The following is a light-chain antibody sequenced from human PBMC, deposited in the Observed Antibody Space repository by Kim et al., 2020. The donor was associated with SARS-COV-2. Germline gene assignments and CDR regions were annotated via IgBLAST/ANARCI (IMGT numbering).Light chain of an antibody. Sequence: EIVLTQSPGTLSLSPGERATLSCRAAQSVSNNYLAWYQQKPGQAPRLLIYGASARATGIPDRFSGSGSGTDFTLTITRLEPEDFAVYYCQHYGISHVLYSFGQGTKLEIK. CDR1: QSVSNNY. CDR2: GAS. V-gene: IGKV3-20*01. J-gene: IGKJ2*03. CDR3: QHYGISHVLYS.